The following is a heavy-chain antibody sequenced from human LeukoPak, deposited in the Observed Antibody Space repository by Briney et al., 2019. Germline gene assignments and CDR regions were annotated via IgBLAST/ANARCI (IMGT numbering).Heavy chain of an antibody. D-gene: IGHD3-22*01. CDR2: MSGTAASS. V-gene: IGHV3-23*01. CDR3: ARENHYDSSGQPTYYGMDV. CDR1: GFTFSTYA. Sequence: PGGSLRLSCAVSGFTFSTYAMSWVRQAPGKGLEWVSAMSGTAASSYYADSVKGRFTISRDSSKNTLYLQMNSLRAEDTAVYYCARENHYDSSGQPTYYGMDVWGQGTTVTVSS. J-gene: IGHJ6*02.